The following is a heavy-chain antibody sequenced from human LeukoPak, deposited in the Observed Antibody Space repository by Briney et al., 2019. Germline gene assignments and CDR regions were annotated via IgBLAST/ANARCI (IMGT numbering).Heavy chain of an antibody. CDR3: AKDLMTTVTTGWFDP. J-gene: IGHJ5*02. V-gene: IGHV3-23*01. Sequence: GGSLRLSCAASGFTFSSYAMSWVRQPPGKGLEWVSAISGSGGTTYYADSVKGRFTISRDNSKNTPYLQMNSLRAEDTAVYYCAKDLMTTVTTGWFDPWGQGTLVTVSS. D-gene: IGHD4-17*01. CDR2: ISGSGGTT. CDR1: GFTFSSYA.